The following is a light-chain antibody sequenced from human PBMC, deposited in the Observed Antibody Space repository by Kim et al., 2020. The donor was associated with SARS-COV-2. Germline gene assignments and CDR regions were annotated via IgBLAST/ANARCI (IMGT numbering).Light chain of an antibody. CDR2: YDS. J-gene: IGLJ3*02. V-gene: IGLV3-21*04. Sequence: LTQPPSVSVAPGKTARITCGGNNIGSKSVHWYQQKPGQAPVLVIYYDSDRPSGIPERFSGSNSGNTATLTLSRVEAGDEADYYCQVWDSSSDHWVFGGGTQLIFL. CDR3: QVWDSSSDHWV. CDR1: NIGSKS.